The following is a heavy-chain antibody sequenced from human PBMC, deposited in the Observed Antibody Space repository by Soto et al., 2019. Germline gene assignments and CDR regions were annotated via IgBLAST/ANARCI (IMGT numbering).Heavy chain of an antibody. J-gene: IGHJ4*02. CDR1: GFTFSSYA. D-gene: IGHD1-26*01. CDR3: ARDMEVGATPGYYFDY. V-gene: IGHV3-30-3*01. CDR2: ISYDGSNK. Sequence: PGGSLRLSCAASGFTFSSYAMHWVRQAPGKGLEWVAVISYDGSNKYYADSVKGRFTISRDNSKNTLYLQMSSLRAEDKAAYYCARDMEVGATPGYYFDYWGQGTLVTVSS.